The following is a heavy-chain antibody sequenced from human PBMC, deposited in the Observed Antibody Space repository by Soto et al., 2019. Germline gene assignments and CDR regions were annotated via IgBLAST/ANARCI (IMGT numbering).Heavy chain of an antibody. D-gene: IGHD2-8*01. J-gene: IGHJ4*02. CDR3: ARDGVEMAPDY. CDR2: IYYSGST. Sequence: PSETLSLTCTVSGGSISSGGYYWSWIRQHPGKGLEWIGYIYYSGSTYYNPSLKSRVTISVDTSKNQFSLKLSSVTAADTAVYYCARDGVEMAPDYWGQGTLVTVSS. CDR1: GGSISSGGYY. V-gene: IGHV4-31*03.